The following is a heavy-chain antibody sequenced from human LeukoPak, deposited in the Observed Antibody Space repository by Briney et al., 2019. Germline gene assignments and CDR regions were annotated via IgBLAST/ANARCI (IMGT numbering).Heavy chain of an antibody. Sequence: PSETLSLTCTVSGGSISSYYWSWVRQPAGKGLEWIGRIYSSGNTDYNPSLKSRVTMSVDTSKNQFSLNMRLVTAADTALYYCARIYSGSYGGIDYWGQGTLVTVSS. D-gene: IGHD1-26*01. CDR3: ARIYSGSYGGIDY. J-gene: IGHJ4*02. CDR2: IYSSGNT. V-gene: IGHV4-4*07. CDR1: GGSISSYY.